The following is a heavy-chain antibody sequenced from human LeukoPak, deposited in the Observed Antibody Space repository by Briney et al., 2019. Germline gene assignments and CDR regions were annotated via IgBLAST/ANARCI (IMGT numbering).Heavy chain of an antibody. J-gene: IGHJ4*02. V-gene: IGHV4-4*07. D-gene: IGHD6-13*01. CDR2: IYTSGSI. CDR1: GGSISGYY. Sequence: KPSETLSLTCTVSGGSISGYYWTWIRQPAGKRLEWIGRIYTSGSINYNPSLKSRVTMSVDTSKNQFSLKLSSVIAADTAVYYCARVGSWSYSSSWVDYWGQGTLVTVSS. CDR3: ARVGSWSYSSSWVDY.